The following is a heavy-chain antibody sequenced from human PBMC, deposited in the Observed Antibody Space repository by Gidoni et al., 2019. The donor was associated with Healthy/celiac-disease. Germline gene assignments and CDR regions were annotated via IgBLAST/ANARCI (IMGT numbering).Heavy chain of an antibody. V-gene: IGHV3-30*18. CDR2: ISYDGSNK. J-gene: IGHJ4*02. CDR3: AKADRWGGYDYLDY. D-gene: IGHD5-12*01. Sequence: VRQAPGKGLEWVAVISYDGSNKYYADSVKGRFTISRDNSKNTLYLQMNSLRAEDTAVYYCAKADRWGGYDYLDYWGQGTLVTVSS.